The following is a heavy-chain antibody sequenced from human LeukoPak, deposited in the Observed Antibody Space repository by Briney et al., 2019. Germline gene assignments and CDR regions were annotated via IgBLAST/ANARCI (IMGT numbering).Heavy chain of an antibody. CDR2: ISYDGSNK. V-gene: IGHV3-30*03. Sequence: GGSLRLSCAASGFTFSSYGMHWVRQAPGKGLEWVAVISYDGSNKYYADSVKGRFTISRDNSKNTLYLQMNSLRAEDTAVYYCARGVANYYESSGYRNWGQGTLVTVSS. J-gene: IGHJ4*02. D-gene: IGHD3-22*01. CDR1: GFTFSSYG. CDR3: ARGVANYYESSGYRN.